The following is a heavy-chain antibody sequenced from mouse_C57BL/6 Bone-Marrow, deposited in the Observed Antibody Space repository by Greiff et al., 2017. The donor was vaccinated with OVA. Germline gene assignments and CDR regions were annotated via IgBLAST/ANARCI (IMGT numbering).Heavy chain of an antibody. Sequence: DVMLVESGGGLVKPGGSLKLSCAASGFTFSSYAMSWVRQTPEKRLEWVATISDGGSYTYYPDNVKGRFTISRDNAKNNLYLQMSHLKSEDTAMYYCARETGNNYFDYWGQGTTLTVSS. CDR3: ARETGNNYFDY. V-gene: IGHV5-4*01. D-gene: IGHD4-1*01. J-gene: IGHJ2*01. CDR2: ISDGGSYT. CDR1: GFTFSSYA.